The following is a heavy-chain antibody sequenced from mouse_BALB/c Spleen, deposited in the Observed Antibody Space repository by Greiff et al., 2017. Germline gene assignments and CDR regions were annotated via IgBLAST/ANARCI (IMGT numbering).Heavy chain of an antibody. CDR1: GYTFTDYN. CDR2: IYPYNGGT. Sequence: EVQLQQSGPELVKPGASVKISCKASGYTFTDYNMHWVKQSHGKSLEWIGYIYPYNGGTGYNQKFKSKATLTVDNSSSTAYMELRSLTSEDSAVYYCARDGDYYGVVDYWGQGTTLTVSS. CDR3: ARDGDYYGVVDY. D-gene: IGHD1-1*01. J-gene: IGHJ2*01. V-gene: IGHV1S29*02.